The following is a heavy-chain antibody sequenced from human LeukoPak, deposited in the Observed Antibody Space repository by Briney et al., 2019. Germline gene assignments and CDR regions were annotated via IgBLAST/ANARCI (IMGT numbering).Heavy chain of an antibody. D-gene: IGHD6-25*01. CDR3: ARSAAGGSYYYYMDV. J-gene: IGHJ6*03. CDR2: IISSSSSI. Sequence: GGSLRLSCAASGFTLSSYSMSWVRQAPGKGLEWVSYIISSSSSIYYADSVKGRFTISRDYAKNSLYLQMNSLRAEDTAVYYCARSAAGGSYYYYMDVWGKGTTVTVSS. V-gene: IGHV3-48*04. CDR1: GFTLSSYS.